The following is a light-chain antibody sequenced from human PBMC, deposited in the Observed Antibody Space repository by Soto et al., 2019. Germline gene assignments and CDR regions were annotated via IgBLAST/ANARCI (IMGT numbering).Light chain of an antibody. Sequence: QSVLTQPASVSGSPGQSITISCTGTSSDVGGYNYVSWYQQHPGKAPNLVIYDVSNRPSGVSNRFSGSKSGNTASLTISGLQAEDEADYYCSLYTSSKTLVLGGGTKLTVL. J-gene: IGLJ2*01. CDR1: SSDVGGYNY. CDR3: SLYTSSKTLV. CDR2: DVS. V-gene: IGLV2-14*03.